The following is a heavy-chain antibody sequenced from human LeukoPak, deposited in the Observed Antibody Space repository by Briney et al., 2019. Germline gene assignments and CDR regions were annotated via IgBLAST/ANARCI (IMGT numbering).Heavy chain of an antibody. V-gene: IGHV4-38-2*02. D-gene: IGHD6-6*01. J-gene: IGHJ5*02. CDR1: GYSLSSGYL. CDR2: IYHSGST. CDR3: ARDYSSSFEGGWFDP. Sequence: KPSETLSLTCAVSGYSLSSGYLWGWIRQPPGKGLEWIGSIYHSGSTYYNPSLKSRVTISVDTSKNQFSLKLSSVTAADTAVYYCARDYSSSFEGGWFDPWGQGTLVTVSS.